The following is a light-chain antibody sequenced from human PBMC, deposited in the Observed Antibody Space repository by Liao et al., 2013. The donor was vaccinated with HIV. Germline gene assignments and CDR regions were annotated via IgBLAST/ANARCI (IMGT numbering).Light chain of an antibody. CDR2: YDS. V-gene: IGLV3-21*01. CDR1: NIGRKR. J-gene: IGLJ1*01. Sequence: SYELTQPPSVSVAPGKTGSITCGGNNIGRKRVHWYQQKPGQAPVLVIYYDSGRPSGIPERFSGSNSGNTATLSISRVEAGDEADYYCQVWDSNNDHPYVFGTGTKVTVL. CDR3: QVWDSNNDHPYV.